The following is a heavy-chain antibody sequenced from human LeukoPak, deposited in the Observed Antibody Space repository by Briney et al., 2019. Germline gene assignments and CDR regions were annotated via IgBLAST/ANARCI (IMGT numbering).Heavy chain of an antibody. Sequence: PSETLSLTCAVYGGSFSGYYWTWVRQPPGKGLEWIGEINHSRSTNYNPSLKSRVTISVDTSTNQFSLRLSSLTAADTAVYYCARGRREPRGWHVDSWGQGTLVTVSS. CDR1: GGSFSGYY. J-gene: IGHJ4*02. CDR2: INHSRST. D-gene: IGHD6-19*01. CDR3: ARGRREPRGWHVDS. V-gene: IGHV4-34*01.